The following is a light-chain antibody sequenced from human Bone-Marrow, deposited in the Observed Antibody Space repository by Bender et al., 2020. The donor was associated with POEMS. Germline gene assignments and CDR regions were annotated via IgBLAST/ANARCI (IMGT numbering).Light chain of an antibody. CDR3: SSFTTSDTVV. Sequence: QSALTQPASVSGSPGQSITISCTGTSSDIGGYKYVSWFQQHPGKAPRLIIYDVSDRPSGVSDRFSGSKSGNTASLPIFGLHQEDEADYYCSSFTTSDTVVFGSGTKVTVL. CDR1: SSDIGGYKY. J-gene: IGLJ1*01. V-gene: IGLV2-14*03. CDR2: DVS.